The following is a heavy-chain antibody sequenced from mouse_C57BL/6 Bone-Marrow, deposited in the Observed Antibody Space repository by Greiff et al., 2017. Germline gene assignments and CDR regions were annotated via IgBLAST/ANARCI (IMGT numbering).Heavy chain of an antibody. CDR1: GFTFSSYG. J-gene: IGHJ1*03. D-gene: IGHD2-12*01. Sequence: EVQLQQSGGDLVKPGGSLKLSCAASGFTFSSYGMSWVRQTPDKRLEWVATISSGGSYTYYPDSVKGRFTISRDNAKNTLYLQMSSLKSEDTAMYYCARRGYSVFEVWGTGTTVTVSS. CDR3: ARRGYSVFEV. CDR2: ISSGGSYT. V-gene: IGHV5-6*01.